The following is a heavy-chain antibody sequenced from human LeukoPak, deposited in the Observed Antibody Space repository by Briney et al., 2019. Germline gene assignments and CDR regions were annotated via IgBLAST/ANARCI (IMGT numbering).Heavy chain of an antibody. Sequence: GGSLRLSCSASGFTFTTYAMSWVRQAPGKGLEWVSAISGSGSSTYYAASVKGRFTISRDNSKNTLFLQMNSLRAEDTAVYYCASDQQLVPGFDYWGQGTMVTVSS. J-gene: IGHJ3*01. CDR3: ASDQQLVPGFDY. CDR2: ISGSGSST. CDR1: GFTFTTYA. D-gene: IGHD6-6*01. V-gene: IGHV3-23*01.